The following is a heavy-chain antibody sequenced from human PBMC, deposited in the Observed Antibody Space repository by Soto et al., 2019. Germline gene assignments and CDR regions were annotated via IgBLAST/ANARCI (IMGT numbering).Heavy chain of an antibody. CDR2: VYYSGSA. CDR3: ARGSMVRGPTPFDY. D-gene: IGHD3-10*01. Sequence: SETLSLTCNVSGGSIRSYYWNWIRQPPGKTLEWIGDVYYSGSANYNPSLKSRVTISVDMSRNQFSLKLNSVTAADTAVYYCARGSMVRGPTPFDYWGQGTLVTVSS. CDR1: GGSIRSYY. V-gene: IGHV4-59*01. J-gene: IGHJ4*02.